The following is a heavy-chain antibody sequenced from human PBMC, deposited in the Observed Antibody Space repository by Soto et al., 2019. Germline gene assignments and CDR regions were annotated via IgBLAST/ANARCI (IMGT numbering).Heavy chain of an antibody. D-gene: IGHD2-8*01. CDR3: ARGGLTAFVDY. V-gene: IGHV3-30-3*01. Sequence: GGSLRLSCTASGFSFSSYAFHWVRQAPGKGLEWVAVISYDGINKYYADSVKGRFTISRDDSKSTLYLQMNSLRQEDTAVYYCARGGLTAFVDYSGQGTLVTVSS. CDR2: ISYDGINK. CDR1: GFSFSSYA. J-gene: IGHJ4*02.